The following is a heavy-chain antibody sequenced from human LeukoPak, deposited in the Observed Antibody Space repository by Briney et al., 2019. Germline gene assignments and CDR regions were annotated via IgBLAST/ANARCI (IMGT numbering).Heavy chain of an antibody. Sequence: SGGSLRLSCAASGFTFSSYAMNWVRQAPGKGLEGVSYISSSGSTIYYADSVKGRFTISRDNAKNSLYLQMNSLRAEDTAVYYCARDFFLAALDYWGQGTLVTVSS. CDR1: GFTFSSYA. D-gene: IGHD6-13*01. V-gene: IGHV3-48*03. CDR3: ARDFFLAALDY. CDR2: ISSSGSTI. J-gene: IGHJ4*02.